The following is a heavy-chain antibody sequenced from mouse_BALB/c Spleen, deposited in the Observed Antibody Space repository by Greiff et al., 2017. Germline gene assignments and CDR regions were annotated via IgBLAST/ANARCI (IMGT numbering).Heavy chain of an antibody. CDR1: GYAFSSSW. CDR2: IYPGDGDT. J-gene: IGHJ2*01. Sequence: QVQLQQSGPELVKPGASVKISCKASGYAFSSSWMNWVKQRPGQGLEWIGRIYPGDGDTNYNGKFKGKATLTADKSSSTAYMQLSSLTSVDSAVYFCASDNLHYFDYWGQGTTLTVSS. D-gene: IGHD1-3*01. CDR3: ASDNLHYFDY. V-gene: IGHV1-82*01.